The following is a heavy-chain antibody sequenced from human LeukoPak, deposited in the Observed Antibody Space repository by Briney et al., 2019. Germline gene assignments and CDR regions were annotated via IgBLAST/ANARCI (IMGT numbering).Heavy chain of an antibody. CDR2: IYYSGTT. Sequence: SETLSLTCTVSGGSISSSSYYWGWIRQPPGKGLEWIGFIYYSGTTNYNPSLKSRVTISVDTSKNQFSLKLSSVTAADTAVYYCARGGINFDYWGQGSLVTVSS. J-gene: IGHJ4*02. D-gene: IGHD3-10*01. V-gene: IGHV4-61*05. CDR1: GGSISSSSYY. CDR3: ARGGINFDY.